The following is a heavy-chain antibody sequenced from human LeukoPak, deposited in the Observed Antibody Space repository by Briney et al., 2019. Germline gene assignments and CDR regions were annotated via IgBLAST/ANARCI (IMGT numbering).Heavy chain of an antibody. D-gene: IGHD2-2*01. J-gene: IGHJ4*02. CDR1: GGTFSSYT. CDR2: IIPILGIA. CDR3: ARMGYCSSTSCYPYFDY. Sequence: GASVKVSCKASGGTFSSYTISWVRQAPGQGLEWMGRIIPILGIANYAQKFQGRVTITADKSTSTAYMELSSLRSDDTAVYYCARMGYCSSTSCYPYFDYWGQGTLVTVSS. V-gene: IGHV1-69*02.